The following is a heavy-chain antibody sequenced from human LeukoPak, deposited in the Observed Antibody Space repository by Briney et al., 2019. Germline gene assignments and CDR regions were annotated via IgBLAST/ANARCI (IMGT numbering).Heavy chain of an antibody. J-gene: IGHJ5*02. V-gene: IGHV4-61*02. Sequence: SETLSLTCTVSGGSISSGSYYWSWIRQPAGKGLEWIGRIYTSGSTNYNPSLKSRVTISVDTSKNQFSLKLSSVTAADTAVYYCARDLGDSSSSYRFDPWGQGTLVTVSS. D-gene: IGHD6-6*01. CDR1: GGSISSGSYY. CDR2: IYTSGST. CDR3: ARDLGDSSSSYRFDP.